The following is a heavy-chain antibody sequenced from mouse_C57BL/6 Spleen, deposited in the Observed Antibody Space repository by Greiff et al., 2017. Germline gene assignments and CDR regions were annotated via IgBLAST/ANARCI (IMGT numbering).Heavy chain of an antibody. CDR3: ARDYGSSYGETYYAMDY. V-gene: IGHV5-16*01. Sequence: EVKVVESEGGLVQPGSSMKLSCTASGFTFSDYYMAWVRQVPEKGLEWVANINYDGSSTYYLDSLKSRFIISRDNAKNILYLQMSSLKSEDTATYYCARDYGSSYGETYYAMDYWGQGTSVTVSS. CDR1: GFTFSDYY. J-gene: IGHJ4*01. D-gene: IGHD1-1*01. CDR2: INYDGSST.